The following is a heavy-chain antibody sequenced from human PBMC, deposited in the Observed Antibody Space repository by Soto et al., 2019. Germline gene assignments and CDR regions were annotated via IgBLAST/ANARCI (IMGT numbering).Heavy chain of an antibody. D-gene: IGHD2-15*01. J-gene: IGHJ4*02. CDR2: IYYSGST. CDR1: GGSISSYY. V-gene: IGHV4-59*01. Sequence: PSETLSLTCTVSGGSISSYYWSWIRQPPGKGLEWIGYIYYSGSTNYNPSLKSRVTKSVDTSKNQFSLKLSSVTAADTAVYYCARDKKGSGGSYDYWGQGTLVTVSS. CDR3: ARDKKGSGGSYDY.